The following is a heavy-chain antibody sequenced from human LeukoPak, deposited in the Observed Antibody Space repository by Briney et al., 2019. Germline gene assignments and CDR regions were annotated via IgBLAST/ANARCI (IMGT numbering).Heavy chain of an antibody. Sequence: PSETLSLTCTVSGGSISSSSYYWGWIRQPPGKGLEWIGSIYYSGSTYYNPPLKSRVTISVDTSKNQFSLKLSSVTAADTAVYYCARGLVGNSDYWGQGTLVTVSS. CDR2: IYYSGST. CDR1: GGSISSSSYY. V-gene: IGHV4-39*07. D-gene: IGHD4-23*01. J-gene: IGHJ4*02. CDR3: ARGLVGNSDY.